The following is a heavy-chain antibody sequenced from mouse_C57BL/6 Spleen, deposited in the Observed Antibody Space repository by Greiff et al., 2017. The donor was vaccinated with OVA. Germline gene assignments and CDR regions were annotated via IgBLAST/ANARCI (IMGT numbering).Heavy chain of an antibody. CDR2: IYPRSGNT. V-gene: IGHV1-81*01. Sequence: VQLQQSGAELARPGASVKLSCKASGYTFTSYGISWVKQRTGQGLEWIGEIYPRSGNTYYNEKFKGKATLTADTSSSTAYMELRSLTSEDAAVYYCARREGEDAMDYWGQGTSVTVSS. CDR1: GYTFTSYG. CDR3: ARREGEDAMDY. J-gene: IGHJ4*01.